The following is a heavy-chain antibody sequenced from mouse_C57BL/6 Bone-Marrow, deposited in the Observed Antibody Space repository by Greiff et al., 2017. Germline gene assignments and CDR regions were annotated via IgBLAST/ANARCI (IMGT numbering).Heavy chain of an antibody. CDR1: GYTFTDYY. CDR2: INPNNGGT. CDR3: ARWELPLLDY. D-gene: IGHD1-1*01. Sequence: EVQLQQSGPELVKPGASVKISCKASGYTFTDYYMNWVKQSHGKSLEWIGDINPNNGGTSYNQKFKGKATLTVDKSSSTAYMELRSLTSEDSAVYYCARWELPLLDYWGQGTTLTVSS. V-gene: IGHV1-26*01. J-gene: IGHJ2*01.